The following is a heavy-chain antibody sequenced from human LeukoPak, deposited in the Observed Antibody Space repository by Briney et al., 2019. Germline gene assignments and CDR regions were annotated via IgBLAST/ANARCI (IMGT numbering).Heavy chain of an antibody. V-gene: IGHV3-66*01. CDR2: IYSGGTT. J-gene: IGHJ4*02. CDR1: GFTVSSNY. CDR3: ARRASCGDDCYAFDY. D-gene: IGHD2-21*02. Sequence: GGSLRLSCAASGFTVSSNYMSWVRQAPGKGLEWVSLIYSGGTTSYADSVKGRFTISRDNSKNTLYLQMNSLRAEDTAVYYCARRASCGDDCYAFDYWGQGTQVTVPS.